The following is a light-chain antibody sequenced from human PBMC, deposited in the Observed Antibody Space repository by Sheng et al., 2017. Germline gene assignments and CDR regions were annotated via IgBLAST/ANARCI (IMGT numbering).Light chain of an antibody. Sequence: EIVLTRSPGTLSLSPGERATLSCRASQSVSSSHLAWYQQKPGQAPRLLIYGASSRATGIPDRFSGSGSGTDFTLTISRLEPEDFAVYYCQQYGSSFSYSFGQGTKLEIK. V-gene: IGKV3-20*01. J-gene: IGKJ2*03. CDR3: QQYGSSFSYS. CDR1: QSVSSSH. CDR2: GAS.